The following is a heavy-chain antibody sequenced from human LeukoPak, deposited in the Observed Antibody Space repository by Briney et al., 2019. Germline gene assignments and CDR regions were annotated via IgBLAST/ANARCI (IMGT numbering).Heavy chain of an antibody. CDR1: GFTFSSYW. Sequence: GGSLRLSCAASGFTFSSYWMHWVRQAPGKGLVWVARINGDGISTTYADSVKGRFTISRGNARNTVYLQMISLRGEDTAVYYCARDGWVDYWGQGTLVTVSS. V-gene: IGHV3-74*01. J-gene: IGHJ4*02. CDR3: ARDGWVDY. D-gene: IGHD1-26*01. CDR2: INGDGIST.